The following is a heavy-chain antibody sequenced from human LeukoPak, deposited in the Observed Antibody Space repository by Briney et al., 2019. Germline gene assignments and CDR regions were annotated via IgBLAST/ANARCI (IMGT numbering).Heavy chain of an antibody. Sequence: GGSLRLSCAASGFTFGSYAMSWVRQAPGKGLEWVSAISGSGGSTYYADSVKGRFTISRDNSKNTLYLQMNSLRAEDTAVYYCARGVFWSAYYLPYFDYWGQGTLVTVSS. CDR3: ARGVFWSAYYLPYFDY. D-gene: IGHD3-3*01. V-gene: IGHV3-23*01. CDR1: GFTFGSYA. CDR2: ISGSGGST. J-gene: IGHJ4*02.